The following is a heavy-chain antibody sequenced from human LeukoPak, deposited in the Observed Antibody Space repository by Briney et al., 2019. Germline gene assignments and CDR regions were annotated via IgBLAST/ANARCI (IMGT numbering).Heavy chain of an antibody. D-gene: IGHD2-15*01. CDR2: ISCDGSNK. CDR1: GFIFSNFG. V-gene: IGHV3-30*18. Sequence: GGSLRLSCAPSGFIFSNFGMHWVRQAPGKGLEWVAVISCDGSNKYYAGSVKGRFTISRDNSKNTLYLQMNSLRAEDTAVYYCAKDGSDRDRYCSGGSCYSYYYYGMDVWGQGTTVTVSS. J-gene: IGHJ6*02. CDR3: AKDGSDRDRYCSGGSCYSYYYYGMDV.